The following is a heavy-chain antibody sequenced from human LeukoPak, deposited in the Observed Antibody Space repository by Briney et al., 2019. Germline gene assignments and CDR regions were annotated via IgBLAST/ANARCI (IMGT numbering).Heavy chain of an antibody. CDR1: GGSISSGSYY. CDR3: ARDISRYYYDSSGWFDY. D-gene: IGHD3-22*01. CDR2: IYTSGST. V-gene: IGHV4-61*02. J-gene: IGHJ4*02. Sequence: SETLSLTCTVSGGSISSGSYYWSWIRQPAGKGLEWIGRIYTSGSTNYNPSLKSRVTISVDTSKDQFSLKLSSVTAADTAVYYCARDISRYYYDSSGWFDYWGQGTLVTVSS.